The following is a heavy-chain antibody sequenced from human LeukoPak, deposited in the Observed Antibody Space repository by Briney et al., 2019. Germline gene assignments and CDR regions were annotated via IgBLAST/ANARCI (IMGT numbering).Heavy chain of an antibody. CDR3: VRVSDDSGWNFDY. CDR1: GYTFTSYA. V-gene: IGHV1-3*01. J-gene: IGHJ4*02. D-gene: IGHD6-19*01. CDR2: INAGNSNR. Sequence: ASVKVSCKASGYTFTSYAIHWVRQAPGQRLEWMGWINAGNSNRKYSQKFQDRVTITRETSATTAYMELNSLTSEDTAVYYCVRVSDDSGWNFDYWGQGTLVTVSS.